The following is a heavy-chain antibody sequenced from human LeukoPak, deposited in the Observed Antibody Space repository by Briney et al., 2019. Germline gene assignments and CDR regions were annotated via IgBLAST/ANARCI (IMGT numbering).Heavy chain of an antibody. CDR3: ARDLGQYYDTSDNWFDP. V-gene: IGHV3-74*01. D-gene: IGHD3-22*01. CDR2: INSDGINT. Sequence: GALRLSCAASGFTFSSYWMHWVRQAPGKGLVWVSRINSDGINTSYADSVKGRFTISRDNAKNTLNLQMNSLRAEDTAVYYCARDLGQYYDTSDNWFDPWGQGTLVTVSS. J-gene: IGHJ5*02. CDR1: GFTFSSYW.